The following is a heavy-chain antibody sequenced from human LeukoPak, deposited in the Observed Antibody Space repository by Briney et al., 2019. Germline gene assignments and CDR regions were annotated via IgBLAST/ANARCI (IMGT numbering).Heavy chain of an antibody. D-gene: IGHD3-16*01. J-gene: IGHJ5*02. CDR2: ISYSGST. CDR3: ARHVLGRFNWFDP. Sequence: SETLSLTCSVSGASISSSGYYWGWIRQSPGKGLEWIATISYSGSTYYNPSLKSRVTISVDTSKNQFSLKFNSVTAADTAVYYCARHVLGRFNWFDPWGQGTLVTVSS. CDR1: GASISSSGYY. V-gene: IGHV4-39*01.